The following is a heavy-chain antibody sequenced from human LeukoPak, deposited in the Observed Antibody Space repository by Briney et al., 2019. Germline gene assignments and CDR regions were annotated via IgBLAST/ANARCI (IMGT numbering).Heavy chain of an antibody. J-gene: IGHJ4*02. D-gene: IGHD3-22*01. V-gene: IGHV4-39*01. CDR1: GGSLSSSSYY. Sequence: SETLSLTCTVSGGSLSSSSYYWGWIRQPPGKGLEWIGSIYYNGSTYYNPSLKSRVTISVDTSKNQFSLKLSSVTAADTAVYYCARLYYYDSSGHYYSYWGQGTLVTVSS. CDR3: ARLYYYDSSGHYYSY. CDR2: IYYNGST.